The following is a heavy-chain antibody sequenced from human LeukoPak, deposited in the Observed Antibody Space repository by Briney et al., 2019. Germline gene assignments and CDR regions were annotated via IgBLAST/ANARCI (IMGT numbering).Heavy chain of an antibody. CDR3: ARMALDGGDSIGFDS. Sequence: ASVKVSCKASGYTFTDYFIHWVRQAPGQGLEWMGWINPNIGDASYAQKFQDRVTMTRDRSINTAYMELSRLTSDDTAVYYCARMALDGGDSIGFDSWAQGTLVTVSP. J-gene: IGHJ5*01. CDR1: GYTFTDYF. CDR2: INPNIGDA. D-gene: IGHD2-21*02. V-gene: IGHV1-2*02.